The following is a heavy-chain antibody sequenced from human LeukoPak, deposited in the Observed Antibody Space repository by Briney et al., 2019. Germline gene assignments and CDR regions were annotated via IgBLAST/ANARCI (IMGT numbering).Heavy chain of an antibody. Sequence: SETLSLTCTVSGGSISSYYWSWIRQPAGKGLEWIGRIYTSGSTNYNPSLKSRVTISVDTSKNQFSLKLSSVTAADTAVYYCAGRPIHCSGGSCYSETLDYWGQGTLVTVSS. J-gene: IGHJ4*02. D-gene: IGHD2-15*01. V-gene: IGHV4-4*07. CDR2: IYTSGST. CDR1: GGSISSYY. CDR3: AGRPIHCSGGSCYSETLDY.